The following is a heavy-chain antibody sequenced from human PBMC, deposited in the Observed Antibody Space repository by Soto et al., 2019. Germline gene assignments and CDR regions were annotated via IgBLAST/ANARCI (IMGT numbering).Heavy chain of an antibody. D-gene: IGHD4-17*01. CDR1: GGSVNSDNFS. V-gene: IGHV4-39*01. J-gene: IGHJ6*03. Sequence: PSEMLSLTCAVSGGSVNSDNFSWGWVRQPPGKGPEWVATIHNGGAANYNPSLRGRVSISMDTSRNEISMQLTSVTAADTSLYYCVRLPXTVTPGRNFYFYMDVWGKGTTVTVSS. CDR3: VRLPXTVTPGRNFYFYMDV. CDR2: IHNGGAA.